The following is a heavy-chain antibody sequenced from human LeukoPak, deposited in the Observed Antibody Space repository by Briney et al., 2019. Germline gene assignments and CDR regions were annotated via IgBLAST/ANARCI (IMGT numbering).Heavy chain of an antibody. Sequence: GGSLRLSCAASGFVFSTYAMGWVRQAPGKGLEWVSAISSSGDNTYYADSVKGQFIISRDNSKNTLDLQMNSLRAEDTAIYHCAKVKALDAVVSYFDYWGQGTLVTVSS. CDR1: GFVFSTYA. V-gene: IGHV3-23*01. J-gene: IGHJ4*02. D-gene: IGHD1-1*01. CDR3: AKVKALDAVVSYFDY. CDR2: ISSSGDNT.